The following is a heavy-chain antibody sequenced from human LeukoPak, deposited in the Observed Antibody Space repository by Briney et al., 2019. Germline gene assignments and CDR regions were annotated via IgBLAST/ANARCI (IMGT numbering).Heavy chain of an antibody. CDR3: ARGGEWEWLPLGIYYFDY. J-gene: IGHJ4*02. CDR1: GYSLHSGYF. Sequence: SETLSLTCPVSGYSLHSGYFWGWIRPPPWPRLGWMRSIFHSGSTYYNPSLKSRVTISVDTSKNQFSLKLSSVTAADTAVYYCARGGEWEWLPLGIYYFDYWGQGTLVTVSS. V-gene: IGHV4-38-2*02. CDR2: IFHSGST. D-gene: IGHD6-19*01.